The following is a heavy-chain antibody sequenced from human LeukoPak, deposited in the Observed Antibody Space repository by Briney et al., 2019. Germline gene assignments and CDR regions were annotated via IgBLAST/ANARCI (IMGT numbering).Heavy chain of an antibody. CDR1: GYTFPSSG. D-gene: IGHD3-22*01. CDR2: ISAYNGNT. CDR3: ARDLLGGYYDSSGPRGDY. J-gene: IGHJ4*02. Sequence: ASVKVSCKASGYTFPSSGIGWVRQAPGQGLEWMGWISAYNGNTIYAQKFQGRVAITTDTSTSTAYMELRSLRSDDTAVFYCARDLLGGYYDSSGPRGDYWGQGTLVTVSS. V-gene: IGHV1-18*01.